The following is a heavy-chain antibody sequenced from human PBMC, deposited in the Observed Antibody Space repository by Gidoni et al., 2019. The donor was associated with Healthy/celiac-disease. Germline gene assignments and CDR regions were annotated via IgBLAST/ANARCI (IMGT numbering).Heavy chain of an antibody. V-gene: IGHV3-9*01. D-gene: IGHD3-16*01. Sequence: EVQLVESGGGLVQPGRSLRLSCAASGFTFDDYAMHWVRQAPGKGLEWVSGISWNSGSIGYADSLKGRFTISRDNAKNSLYLHMNSLRAEDTALYFCAKESRAGENWYFDLWGRGTLVTVSS. CDR3: AKESRAGENWYFDL. J-gene: IGHJ2*01. CDR1: GFTFDDYA. CDR2: ISWNSGSI.